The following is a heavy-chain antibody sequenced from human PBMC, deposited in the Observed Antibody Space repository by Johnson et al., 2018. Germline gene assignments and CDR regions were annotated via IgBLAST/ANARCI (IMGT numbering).Heavy chain of an antibody. CDR1: GGTFSSYA. V-gene: IGHV1-69*01. CDR3: ARDEGDYGDDAVDI. D-gene: IGHD4-17*01. CDR2: IIPIFATA. Sequence: QVQLVESGAEVKKPGSSVKVSCKASGGTFSSYAISWVRQAPGQGLEWMGGIIPIFATANYAQKFQGRVTITADESTSTAYMELSSLRAEDTAVYYWARDEGDYGDDAVDIWGQGKMVTVSS. J-gene: IGHJ3*02.